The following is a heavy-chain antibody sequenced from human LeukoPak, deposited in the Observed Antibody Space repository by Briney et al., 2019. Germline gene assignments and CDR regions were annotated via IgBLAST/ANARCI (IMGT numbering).Heavy chain of an antibody. CDR3: ARGKYSSGWLIDY. D-gene: IGHD6-19*01. CDR2: ISSSGGST. Sequence: GGSLRLSCTASGFSFSSNAMYWVRQAPGKGLEYVSAISSSGGSTYYADSVKGRFTISRDNSKNMLYLQMGSLRAEDMAVYYCARGKYSSGWLIDYWGQGTLVTVPS. J-gene: IGHJ4*02. CDR1: GFSFSSNA. V-gene: IGHV3-64*02.